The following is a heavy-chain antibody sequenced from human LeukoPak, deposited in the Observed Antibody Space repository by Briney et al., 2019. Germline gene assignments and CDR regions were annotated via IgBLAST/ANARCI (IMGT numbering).Heavy chain of an antibody. V-gene: IGHV1-2*02. Sequence: ASVKVSCKASGYTFTGYYMHWVRQAPGQGLEWMGWINPNSGGTNYAQKFQGRVTMTRDTSTSTVYMELNSLRSEDTAVYYCARPYSGSYRDAFDIWGQGTMVTVSS. D-gene: IGHD1-26*01. J-gene: IGHJ3*02. CDR1: GYTFTGYY. CDR2: INPNSGGT. CDR3: ARPYSGSYRDAFDI.